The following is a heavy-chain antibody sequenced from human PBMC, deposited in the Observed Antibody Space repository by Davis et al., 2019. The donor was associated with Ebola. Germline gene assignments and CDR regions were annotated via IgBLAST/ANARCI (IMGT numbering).Heavy chain of an antibody. V-gene: IGHV5-51*01. CDR3: ARPGHGSSSGYYYGMDV. CDR2: VYLRDSDT. CDR1: GYRFDTYW. D-gene: IGHD6-6*01. J-gene: IGHJ6*02. Sequence: GESLKISCKCSGYRFDTYWIGWVRQIHGKGLEWMGFVYLRDSDTRYSPSFQGQVTISADKSISTAYLQWSSLKASDTAMYYCARPGHGSSSGYYYGMDVWGQGTTVTVSS.